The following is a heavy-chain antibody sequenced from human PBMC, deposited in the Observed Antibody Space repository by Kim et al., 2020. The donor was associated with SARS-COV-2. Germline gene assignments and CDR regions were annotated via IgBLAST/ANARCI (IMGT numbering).Heavy chain of an antibody. V-gene: IGHV3-9*01. Sequence: GGSLRLSCAASGFTFDDYAMHWVRQAPGKGLEWVSGISWNSGSIGYADPVKGRFTISRDNAKNSPYLQMNSLRAEDTALYYCAKGTHSSGWYWDAFDIWGQGTMVTVSS. D-gene: IGHD6-19*01. CDR3: AKGTHSSGWYWDAFDI. CDR2: ISWNSGSI. J-gene: IGHJ3*02. CDR1: GFTFDDYA.